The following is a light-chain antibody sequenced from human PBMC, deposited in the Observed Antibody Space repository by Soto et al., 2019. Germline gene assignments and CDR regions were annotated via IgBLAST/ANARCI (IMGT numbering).Light chain of an antibody. J-gene: IGLJ2*01. Sequence: QSVLTHPPSVSGTPGQRVSISCSGSRPNIGINAVDWYHQLPGTASKVLIYANNQRPSGVPDRFSGSKSGTSASLAINGLQSDDEAHYYCAAWDDSLNGLVFGGGTKVTVL. CDR1: RPNIGINA. CDR2: ANN. CDR3: AAWDDSLNGLV. V-gene: IGLV1-44*01.